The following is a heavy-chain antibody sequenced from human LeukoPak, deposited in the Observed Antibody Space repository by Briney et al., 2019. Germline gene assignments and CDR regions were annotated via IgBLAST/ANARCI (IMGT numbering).Heavy chain of an antibody. CDR2: IKEDGTET. D-gene: IGHD5-24*01. J-gene: IGHJ4*02. CDR1: GFTFSSYA. V-gene: IGHV3-7*03. Sequence: GGSLRLSCAASGFTFSSYAMSWVRLAPGKGLEWVANIKEDGTETYYVDSVKGRFTISRDNAKNSLYLQMNSLRVEDTAVYYCAKEGRSLQTYWGQGTLVTVSS. CDR3: AKEGRSLQTY.